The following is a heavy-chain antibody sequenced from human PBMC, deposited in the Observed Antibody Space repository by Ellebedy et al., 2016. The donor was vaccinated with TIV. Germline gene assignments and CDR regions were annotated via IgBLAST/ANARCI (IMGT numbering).Heavy chain of an antibody. J-gene: IGHJ2*01. D-gene: IGHD3-22*01. CDR1: GGSISSYY. CDR3: ARDQYHFDSSGYSYEGWYFDL. CDR2: IHDSEYT. V-gene: IGHV4-59*01. Sequence: MPGGSLRLSCTVSGGSISSYYWSWIRQPPGKGLEWIGYIHDSEYTNYNPSLKSRVTMSMDTSKKQFSLKLSSVTAADTAVYYCARDQYHFDSSGYSYEGWYFDLWGRGTLVTVSS.